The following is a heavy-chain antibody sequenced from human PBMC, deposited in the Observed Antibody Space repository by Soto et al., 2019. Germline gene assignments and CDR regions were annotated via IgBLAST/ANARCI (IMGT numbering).Heavy chain of an antibody. J-gene: IGHJ4*02. CDR2: ISGSGGST. V-gene: IGHV3-23*01. Sequence: GGSRTLSWEVSGSTFSRYAMSWVRPAPGKGLEWASAISGSGGSTYYADAVKGRFTISRDNTKNTLYLQMNSLRAEDTAVYYCAKGQRIMITFGGVHIDDWGQGTLVTVSS. CDR1: GSTFSRYA. D-gene: IGHD3-16*01. CDR3: AKGQRIMITFGGVHIDD.